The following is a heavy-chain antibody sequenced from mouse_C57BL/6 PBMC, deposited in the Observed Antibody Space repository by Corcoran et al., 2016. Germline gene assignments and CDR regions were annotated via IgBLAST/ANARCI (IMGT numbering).Heavy chain of an antibody. J-gene: IGHJ4*01. Sequence: QIQLVQSGPELKKPGETVKISCKASGYTFTTYGMSWVKQAPGKGLKWMGWINTYSGVPTYADDFKGRFAFSLETSASTAYLQINNLKNEDTATYFCARGNPLMDYWGQGTSVTVSS. CDR3: ARGNPLMDY. D-gene: IGHD2-1*01. CDR1: GYTFTTYG. CDR2: INTYSGVP. V-gene: IGHV9-3*01.